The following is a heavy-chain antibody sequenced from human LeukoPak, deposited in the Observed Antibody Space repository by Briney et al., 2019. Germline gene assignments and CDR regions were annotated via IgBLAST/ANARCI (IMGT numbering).Heavy chain of an antibody. CDR2: ISSSSSYI. CDR3: ARSPGGRRVSDAFDI. V-gene: IGHV3-21*01. D-gene: IGHD2-8*01. J-gene: IGHJ3*02. CDR1: GFTFSSYS. Sequence: PGGSLRLSCAASGFTFSSYSMNWVRQAPGKGLEWVSSISSSSSYIYYADSVKGRFTISRDNAKNSLYLQMNSLRAEDTAVYYCARSPGGRRVSDAFDIWGQGTMVTVSS.